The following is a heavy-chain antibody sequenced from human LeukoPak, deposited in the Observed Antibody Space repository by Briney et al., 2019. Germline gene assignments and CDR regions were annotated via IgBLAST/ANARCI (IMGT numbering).Heavy chain of an antibody. V-gene: IGHV1-2*02. CDR1: GFTFTGYY. D-gene: IGHD3-3*01. Sequence: GASVKVSCKISGFTFTGYYFHWMRQAPGQGLEWMGSIDANSGGTEYAQKFQGRVTMTRDTSLSTAYMEVTSLTSDDTAVYYCARDLFWTGYYYFDFWGQGTLVTVSS. CDR2: IDANSGGT. J-gene: IGHJ4*02. CDR3: ARDLFWTGYYYFDF.